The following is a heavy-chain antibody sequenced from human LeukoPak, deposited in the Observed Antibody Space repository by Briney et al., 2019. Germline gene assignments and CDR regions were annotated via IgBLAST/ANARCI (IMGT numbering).Heavy chain of an antibody. CDR3: ARDGCSGGSCYGYYYYYYMDV. Sequence: ASVKVSCKASGYTFTSYYMHWVRQAPGQGLEWMGIINPSGGSTSYAQKFQGRVTMTRDMSTSTVYMELSSLRSEDTAVYYCARDGCSGGSCYGYYYYYYMDVWGKGTTVTVSS. CDR2: INPSGGST. D-gene: IGHD2-15*01. J-gene: IGHJ6*03. CDR1: GYTFTSYY. V-gene: IGHV1-46*01.